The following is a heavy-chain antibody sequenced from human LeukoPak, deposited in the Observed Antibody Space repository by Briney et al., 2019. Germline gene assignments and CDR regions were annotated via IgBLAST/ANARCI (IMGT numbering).Heavy chain of an antibody. CDR2: IYYSGST. D-gene: IGHD7-27*01. Sequence: SETLSLTCTVSGGSISSYYWSWIRQPPGKGLEWIWYIYYSGSTNYNPSLKSRVTISVDTSKNQFSLKLSSVTAADTAVYYCARLGDYYYYMDVWGKGTTVTVSS. CDR1: GGSISSYY. CDR3: ARLGDYYYYMDV. V-gene: IGHV4-59*01. J-gene: IGHJ6*03.